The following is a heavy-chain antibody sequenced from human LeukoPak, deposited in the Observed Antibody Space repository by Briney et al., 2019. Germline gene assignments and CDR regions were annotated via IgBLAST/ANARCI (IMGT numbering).Heavy chain of an antibody. CDR2: IIPIFGTA. CDR3: ARDSIWGSGTYGFDY. CDR1: GGTFSSYA. Sequence: SVKVSCKASGGTFSSYAISWVRQAPGQGLEWMGGIIPIFGTANYAQKFQGRVTITTDESTSTAYMELSSLRSEDTAVYYCARDSIWGSGTYGFDYWGQGALVTVSS. J-gene: IGHJ4*02. D-gene: IGHD1-26*01. V-gene: IGHV1-69*05.